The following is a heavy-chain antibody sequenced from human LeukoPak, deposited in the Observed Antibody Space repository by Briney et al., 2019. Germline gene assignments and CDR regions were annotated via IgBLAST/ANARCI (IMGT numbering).Heavy chain of an antibody. CDR3: AKLEGSGWSGHMDV. Sequence: AGGSLRLSCAASGFTFSNCAIHWVRQAPGKGLEWVALISYDGSNKYYADSVKGRFTISRDNSKNTLYLQMNSLRAEDTAMYYCAKLEGSGWSGHMDVWGKGTTVTVS. CDR1: GFTFSNCA. J-gene: IGHJ6*03. CDR2: ISYDGSNK. V-gene: IGHV3-30-3*02. D-gene: IGHD6-19*01.